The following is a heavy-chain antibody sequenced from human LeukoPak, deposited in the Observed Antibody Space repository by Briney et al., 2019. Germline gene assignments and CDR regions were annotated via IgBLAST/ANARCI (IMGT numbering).Heavy chain of an antibody. CDR3: AKSTAGGVHYHHFYGMDV. Sequence: GGSLRLSCAASGFTFSTYAMTWVRQAPGKGLEWVSGISGSGARTYYADPVRARFTISRDNSKNTLYLQMKSLRAEDTAVYSCAKSTAGGVHYHHFYGMDVWGQGTSVTVSS. D-gene: IGHD6-13*01. CDR1: GFTFSTYA. CDR2: ISGSGART. J-gene: IGHJ6*02. V-gene: IGHV3-23*01.